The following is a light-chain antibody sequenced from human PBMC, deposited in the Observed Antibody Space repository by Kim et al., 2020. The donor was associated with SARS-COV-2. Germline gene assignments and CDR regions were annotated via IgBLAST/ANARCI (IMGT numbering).Light chain of an antibody. J-gene: IGLJ2*01. CDR2: GKN. Sequence: SSELTQDPAVSVALGQTVRITCQGDSLRSYYANWYQQKPGQAPVLVIYGKNNRPSGIPDRFSGSSSGNTASLTITGDQAEDEADYYCKSRDSSGKVVFGGGTQLTVL. CDR1: SLRSYY. V-gene: IGLV3-19*01. CDR3: KSRDSSGKVV.